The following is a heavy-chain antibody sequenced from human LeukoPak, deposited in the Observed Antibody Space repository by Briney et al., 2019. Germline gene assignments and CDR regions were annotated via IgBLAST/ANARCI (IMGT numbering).Heavy chain of an antibody. CDR3: AKDSGFGELRADYGMDV. D-gene: IGHD3-10*01. Sequence: GGSLRLSCAASGFTVSSNYMSWVRQAPGKGLEGGAVIYSGGSTYYADSGKGRFTISRDNSKTTLYLQMNSLRAEDTAVYYCAKDSGFGELRADYGMDVWGQGTTVTVSS. CDR2: IYSGGST. J-gene: IGHJ6*02. V-gene: IGHV3-66*02. CDR1: GFTVSSNY.